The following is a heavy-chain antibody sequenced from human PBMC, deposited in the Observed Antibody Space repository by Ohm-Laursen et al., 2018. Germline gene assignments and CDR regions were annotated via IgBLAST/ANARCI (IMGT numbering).Heavy chain of an antibody. J-gene: IGHJ4*02. V-gene: IGHV3-30*03. CDR1: ESTFSTYA. Sequence: SLRLSCAASESTFSTYAMHWVRQAPGKGLEWVAIIVSDGNNKYYADSVKGRFTVSRDNAKNSLFLQMNSLRAEDTAVYYCARNSSTWGRSVDYWGQGALVTVSS. CDR3: ARNSSTWGRSVDY. D-gene: IGHD2-2*01. CDR2: IVSDGNNK.